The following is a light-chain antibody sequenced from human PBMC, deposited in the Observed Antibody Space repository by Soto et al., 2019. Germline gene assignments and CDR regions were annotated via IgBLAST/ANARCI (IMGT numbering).Light chain of an antibody. V-gene: IGKV3-20*01. CDR1: QSISSHY. CDR3: QIDATSHYT. CDR2: GTS. Sequence: EIVLTQSPGTLSLSPGERATLSCRATQSISSHYLAWYRQKPGQAPTLLIHGTSTRATGIPDMFSGSGSGTDSTITIRLLEAEFSAVYYRQIDATSHYTFGQGTKV. J-gene: IGKJ1*01.